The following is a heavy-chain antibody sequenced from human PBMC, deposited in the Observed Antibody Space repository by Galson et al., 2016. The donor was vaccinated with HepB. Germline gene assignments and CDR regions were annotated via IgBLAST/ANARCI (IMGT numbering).Heavy chain of an antibody. V-gene: IGHV3-9*01. J-gene: IGHJ6*02. CDR3: ARYSGSGSNLMDYYYYYGMDV. CDR2: ISWNSGSI. CDR1: GFTFDDYA. D-gene: IGHD3-10*01. Sequence: SLRLSCAASGFTFDDYAMHWVRQAPGKGLEWGSGISWNSGSIGYADSVKGRFTISRDNAKNSLYLQMNSLRAEDTALYYCARYSGSGSNLMDYYYYYGMDVWGQGTTVTVSS.